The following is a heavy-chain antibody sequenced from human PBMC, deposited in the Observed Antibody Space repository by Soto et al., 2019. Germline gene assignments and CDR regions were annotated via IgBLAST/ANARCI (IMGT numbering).Heavy chain of an antibody. CDR2: INPSDGNR. Sequence: ASVKVSCKASVYIFTDYYMHWVRQAPGQGLEWMGWINPSDGNRNFAQKFEDRVTMTTATSTNTVFLELRSLKSDDTAIYYCARDRLRGYDSSGFYSWGQGTMVTVSS. CDR1: VYIFTDYY. J-gene: IGHJ4*02. V-gene: IGHV1-2*02. D-gene: IGHD3-22*01. CDR3: ARDRLRGYDSSGFYS.